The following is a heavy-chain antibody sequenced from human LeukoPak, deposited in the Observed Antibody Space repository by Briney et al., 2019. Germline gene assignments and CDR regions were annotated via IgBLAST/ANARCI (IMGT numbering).Heavy chain of an antibody. V-gene: IGHV1-69*05. CDR1: GGTFSSYA. J-gene: IGHJ4*02. CDR3: ARLADVGAFDY. D-gene: IGHD6-19*01. Sequence: SVKVSCKASGGTFSSYAISWVRQAPGQGLEWMGGIIPIFGTANYAQKLQGRVTMTTDASTSTAYMELRSLRSDDTAVYYCARLADVGAFDYWGQGTLVTVSS. CDR2: IIPIFGTA.